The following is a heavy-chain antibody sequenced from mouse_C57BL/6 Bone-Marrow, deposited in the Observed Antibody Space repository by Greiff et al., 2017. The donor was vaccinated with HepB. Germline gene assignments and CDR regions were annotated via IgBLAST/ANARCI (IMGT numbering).Heavy chain of an antibody. CDR3: TTYGWDWYFDV. Sequence: DVQLQESGAELVRPGASVKLSCTASGFNIKDDYMHWVKQRPEQGLEWIGWIDPENGDTEYASKFQGKATITADTSSNTAYLQLSSLTSEDTAVYYCTTYGWDWYFDVWGTGTTVTVSS. J-gene: IGHJ1*03. V-gene: IGHV14-4*01. CDR2: IDPENGDT. CDR1: GFNIKDDY. D-gene: IGHD1-1*02.